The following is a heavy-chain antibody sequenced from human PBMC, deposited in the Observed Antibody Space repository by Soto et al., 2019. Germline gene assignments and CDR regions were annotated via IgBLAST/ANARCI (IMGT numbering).Heavy chain of an antibody. V-gene: IGHV1-3*01. J-gene: IGHJ6*02. D-gene: IGHD3-3*01. CDR2: INAGNGNT. CDR1: GYTFTSYA. Sequence: QVQLVQSGAEVKKPGASVKVSCKASGYTFTSYAMHWVRQAPGQRLECMGWINAGNGNTKYSQKFQGRVTITRDTSASTAYMELSSLRAEDTAVYYCARDLTRRFLEGFLPNYGMDVWGQGTTVTVSS. CDR3: ARDLTRRFLEGFLPNYGMDV.